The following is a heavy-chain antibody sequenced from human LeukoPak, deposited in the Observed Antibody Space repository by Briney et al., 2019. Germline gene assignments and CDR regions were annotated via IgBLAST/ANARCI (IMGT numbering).Heavy chain of an antibody. CDR3: ARGLRDSSGYYEYYFDY. D-gene: IGHD3-22*01. CDR2: IYCTGST. J-gene: IGHJ4*02. Sequence: SETLSLTCTVSGDSLSRYYWSWIRQPPGKGLEWIGYIYCTGSTNYNPSLKSRVTISVDTSKNQFSLKLSSVTAADTAVYYCARGLRDSSGYYEYYFDYWGQGTLVTASS. V-gene: IGHV4-59*01. CDR1: GDSLSRYY.